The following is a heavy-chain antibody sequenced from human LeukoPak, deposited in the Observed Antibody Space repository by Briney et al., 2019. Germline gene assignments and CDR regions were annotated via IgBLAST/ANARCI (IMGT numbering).Heavy chain of an antibody. Sequence: PGGSLRLSCAASGFTFSSYWMNWVRQAPGKGLEWVSAISGSGGSTYYADSVKGRFTISRDNSKNTLYLQMNSLRAEDTAVYYCARLFRLDDYWGQGTLVTVSS. V-gene: IGHV3-23*01. CDR1: GFTFSSYW. D-gene: IGHD2-21*02. J-gene: IGHJ4*02. CDR2: ISGSGGST. CDR3: ARLFRLDDY.